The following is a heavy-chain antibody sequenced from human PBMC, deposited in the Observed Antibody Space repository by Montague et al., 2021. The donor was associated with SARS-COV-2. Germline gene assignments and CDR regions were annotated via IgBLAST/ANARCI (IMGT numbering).Heavy chain of an antibody. J-gene: IGHJ4*02. V-gene: IGHV2-5*02. Sequence: PALVKPTQTLTLTCTLSGVSLTTRGVGVGWIRQTPGKALEWLSLIYWDEEKRYNPSLGGRLTVTKDTSRNQVVLTVANMDPADTATYYCAHPSRAMKDSIWDFGGPGILVTVSS. CDR1: GVSLTTRGVG. CDR2: IYWDEEK. D-gene: IGHD2-15*01. CDR3: AHPSRAMKDSIWDF.